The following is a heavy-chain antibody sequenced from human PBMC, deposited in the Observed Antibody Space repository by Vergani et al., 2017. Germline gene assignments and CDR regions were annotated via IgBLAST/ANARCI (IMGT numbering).Heavy chain of an antibody. J-gene: IGHJ6*03. V-gene: IGHV3-23*01. CDR2: ISGSGGFT. D-gene: IGHD6-13*01. CDR3: ARDSIAAAQRGYYYYMDV. Sequence: EVQLLESGGNLVQPGGSLRLSCAASGFTFTNFAMTWVRQAPGEGLEWVSGISGSGGFTYYADSVKGRFTISRDNSKNTMYLQMNSLRAEDTAVYYCARDSIAAAQRGYYYYMDVWGKGTTVTVSS. CDR1: GFTFTNFA.